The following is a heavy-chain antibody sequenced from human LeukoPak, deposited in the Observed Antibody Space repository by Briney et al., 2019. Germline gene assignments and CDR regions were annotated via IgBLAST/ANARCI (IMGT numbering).Heavy chain of an antibody. CDR3: ARFYDILTGYFDY. V-gene: IGHV3-23*01. CDR2: ISGGDEST. J-gene: IGHJ4*02. Sequence: GGSLRLSCAASGFTFSTYAMNWVRQAPGKGLEWVSSISGGDESTYNADSVKGRFIISRDNSKNTLYLQMNSLRAEDTAVYYCARFYDILTGYFDYWGQGTQVTVSS. D-gene: IGHD3-9*01. CDR1: GFTFSTYA.